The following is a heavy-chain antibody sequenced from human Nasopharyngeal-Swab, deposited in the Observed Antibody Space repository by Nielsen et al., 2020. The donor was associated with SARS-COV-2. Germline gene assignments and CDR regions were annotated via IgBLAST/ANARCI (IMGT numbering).Heavy chain of an antibody. V-gene: IGHV2-26*01. Sequence: SGPTLVKPTETFTLTCTVSGFSRSTARMGVSWIRQPPGKALEWLAHIFSNDEKSYSTSLKSRLTISKDTSKSQVVLTMTNMDPVDTATYYCARIGLEDYYYGMDVWGQGTTVTVSS. CDR3: ARIGLEDYYYGMDV. J-gene: IGHJ6*02. CDR2: IFSNDEK. CDR1: GFSRSTARMG. D-gene: IGHD3-3*01.